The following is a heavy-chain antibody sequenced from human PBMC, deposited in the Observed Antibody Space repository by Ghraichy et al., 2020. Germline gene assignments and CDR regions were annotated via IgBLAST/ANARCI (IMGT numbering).Heavy chain of an antibody. CDR3: AKYIIMVTAIHRGFDY. V-gene: IGHV3-23*01. D-gene: IGHD2-21*02. J-gene: IGHJ4*02. CDR1: RFTFSSYA. Sequence: GGSLRLSCAASRFTFSSYAMSWVRQAPGKGLEWVSAISGNGGRTYYADSVKGRFTISRDNSKNTLYLQMNSLRAEDTALYYCAKYIIMVTAIHRGFDYWGQGTLVTVSS. CDR2: ISGNGGRT.